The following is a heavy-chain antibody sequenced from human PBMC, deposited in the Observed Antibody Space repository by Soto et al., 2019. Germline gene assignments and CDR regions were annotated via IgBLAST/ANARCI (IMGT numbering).Heavy chain of an antibody. CDR1: GYTFTSYG. V-gene: IGHV1-18*04. D-gene: IGHD2-8*01. J-gene: IGHJ5*02. Sequence: ASVKVSCKASGYTFTSYGISWVRQAPGQGLEWMGWISAYNGNTNYAQKLQGRVTMTTDISTSTAYMELRSLRSDDTAVYYCARYAPMDPLGRFDPWGQGTLVTVSS. CDR2: ISAYNGNT. CDR3: ARYAPMDPLGRFDP.